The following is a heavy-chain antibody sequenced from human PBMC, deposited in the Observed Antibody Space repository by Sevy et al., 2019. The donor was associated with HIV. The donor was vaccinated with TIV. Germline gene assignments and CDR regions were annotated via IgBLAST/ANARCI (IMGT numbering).Heavy chain of an antibody. Sequence: GGSLRLSCAASGFPFSSYSMNWVRQAPGKGLEWVSSISSSSTYIYYADSVKGRFTISRDNAKNSLYLQMNSLRGEDTAVYYCARPDDSSGYYIEYFQHWGQCTLVTVSS. CDR3: ARPDDSSGYYIEYFQH. V-gene: IGHV3-21*01. CDR2: ISSSSTYI. D-gene: IGHD3-22*01. CDR1: GFPFSSYS. J-gene: IGHJ1*01.